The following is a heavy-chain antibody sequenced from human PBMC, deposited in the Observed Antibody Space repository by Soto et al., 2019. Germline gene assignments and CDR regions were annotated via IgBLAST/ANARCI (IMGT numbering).Heavy chain of an antibody. J-gene: IGHJ6*02. CDR2: ITSSGSYV. CDR3: VKDEGIEAMDV. V-gene: IGHV3-21*01. Sequence: EVQLVESGGGLVKPGGSLRLSCVTSGFTFSRNTMNWVRQAPGKGLEWVASITSSGSYVYYADSVKVRFSASRDNANNSLSLQMNSLRPDDTAVYFCVKDEGIEAMDVWGQGTTVSVSS. D-gene: IGHD3-3*02. CDR1: GFTFSRNT.